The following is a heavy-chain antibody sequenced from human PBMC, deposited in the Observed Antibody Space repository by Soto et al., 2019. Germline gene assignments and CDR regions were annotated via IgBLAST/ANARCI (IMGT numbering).Heavy chain of an antibody. J-gene: IGHJ3*02. D-gene: IGHD1-26*01. V-gene: IGHV1-8*01. Sequence: EASVKVSCKTSGYTFTSYDINWVRQATGQGLEWMGWMNPNSGNTAYAQKFQGRVTMTRNTSISTAYMELSSLRSEDTAVYYCARERSSGAFDIWGQGTMVTVSS. CDR2: MNPNSGNT. CDR3: ARERSSGAFDI. CDR1: GYTFTSYD.